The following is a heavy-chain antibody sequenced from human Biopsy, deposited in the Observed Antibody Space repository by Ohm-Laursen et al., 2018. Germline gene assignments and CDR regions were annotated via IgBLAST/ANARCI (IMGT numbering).Heavy chain of an antibody. D-gene: IGHD3-22*01. CDR1: GGSLSNYY. V-gene: IGHV4-4*07. CDR2: IYTSGSS. J-gene: IGHJ6*02. CDR3: VRGVDYYDPYHYYALDV. Sequence: TLSLTCSVSGGSLSNYYWSWIRQPAGKGLEWIGRIYTSGSSNKNPSLMSRVTMSVDTSKNQFSLKVRSVTAADTAVYYCVRGVDYYDPYHYYALDVWGQETTVTVSS.